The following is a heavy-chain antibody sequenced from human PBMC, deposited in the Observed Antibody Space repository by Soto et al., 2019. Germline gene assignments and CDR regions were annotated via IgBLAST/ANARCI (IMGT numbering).Heavy chain of an antibody. CDR1: GYTFTSYD. V-gene: IGHV1-8*01. Sequence: GASVKVSCKASGYTFTSYDIKWVRQATGQGLEWMGWVNPNSGTTGYAQKFQGRVTMTRNTSITTAYMELSSLRSEDTAVYYCATSFDNDYIPGVQYYSYMDVWGKGTTVTISS. J-gene: IGHJ6*03. CDR3: ATSFDNDYIPGVQYYSYMDV. CDR2: VNPNSGTT. D-gene: IGHD4-4*01.